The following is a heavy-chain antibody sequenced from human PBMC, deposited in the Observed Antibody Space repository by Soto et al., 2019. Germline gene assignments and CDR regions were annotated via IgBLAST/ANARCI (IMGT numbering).Heavy chain of an antibody. CDR1: VGSISSYY. J-gene: IGHJ6*03. D-gene: IGHD2-2*01. CDR3: ARSRYIVVVPAAIGYYYMDV. V-gene: IGHV4-59*08. CDR2: IYYSGST. Sequence: SETLSRTCAVSVGSISSYYWSWIRQPPGKGREWIGYIYYSGSTNYNPSLKSRVTISVDTTKNQFSLKLSSVTAADTAVYYCARSRYIVVVPAAIGYYYMDVWGKGTTVTVSS.